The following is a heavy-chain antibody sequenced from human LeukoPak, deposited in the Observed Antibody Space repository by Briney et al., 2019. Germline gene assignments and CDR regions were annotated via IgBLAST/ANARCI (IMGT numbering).Heavy chain of an antibody. CDR3: AKDLISMVRGSPMDV. V-gene: IGHV3-30*18. J-gene: IGHJ6*02. Sequence: PGRSLRLSCAPSGFTFSSYGMHWVRQAPGKGLEWVALITYDGYYKYYADSVKGRFTISRDNSKNMYLQMNSLRAEDTAVYYCAKDLISMVRGSPMDVWGQGTTVTVSS. CDR1: GFTFSSYG. CDR2: ITYDGYYK. D-gene: IGHD3-10*01.